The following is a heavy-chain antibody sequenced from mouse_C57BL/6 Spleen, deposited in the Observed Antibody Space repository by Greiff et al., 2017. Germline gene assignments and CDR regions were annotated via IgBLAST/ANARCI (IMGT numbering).Heavy chain of an antibody. J-gene: IGHJ1*03. Sequence: VKLQQSGTELVKPGASVKLSCKASGYTFTSYWMHWVKQRPGQGLEWIGNINPSNGGTNYNEKFKSKATLTVDKSSSTAYMQLSSLTSEDSAVYYCARLWDYDRYFDVWGTGTTVTVSS. V-gene: IGHV1-53*01. CDR1: GYTFTSYW. D-gene: IGHD2-4*01. CDR2: INPSNGGT. CDR3: ARLWDYDRYFDV.